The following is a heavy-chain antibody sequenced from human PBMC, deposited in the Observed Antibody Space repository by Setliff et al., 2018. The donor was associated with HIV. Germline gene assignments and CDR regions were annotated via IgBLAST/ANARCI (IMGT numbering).Heavy chain of an antibody. Sequence: LSLTCLVFGYSINDGYHWGWIRQSPRKGLEWIGSIYNSGRASYNPSRRSRASLSIDTSKNRFSLRLNPVTAADTAVYYCVRDRALRFSQSPSLHYFDVWGQGILVTV. J-gene: IGHJ4*01. CDR2: IYNSGRA. V-gene: IGHV4-38-2*02. CDR3: VRDRALRFSQSPSLHYFDV. CDR1: GYSINDGYH.